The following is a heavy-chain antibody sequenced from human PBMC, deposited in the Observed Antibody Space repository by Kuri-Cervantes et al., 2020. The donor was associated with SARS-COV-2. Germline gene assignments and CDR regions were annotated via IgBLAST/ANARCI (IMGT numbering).Heavy chain of an antibody. D-gene: IGHD3-10*01. CDR2: INHSGST. V-gene: IGHV4-34*01. CDR1: GGSFSGYY. Sequence: GSLRLSCAVYGGSFSGYYWSWIRQPPGKGLEWIGEINHSGSTNYNPSLKSRVTISVDTSKNQFSLNLTSVTTADTAVYYCARRGEVFTLDVWGPGTTVNGAS. CDR3: ARRGEVFTLDV. J-gene: IGHJ6*02.